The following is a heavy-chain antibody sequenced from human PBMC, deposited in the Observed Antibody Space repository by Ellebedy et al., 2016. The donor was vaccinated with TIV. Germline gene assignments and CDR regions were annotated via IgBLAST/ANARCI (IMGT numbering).Heavy chain of an antibody. CDR2: ISGSGGST. J-gene: IGHJ4*02. V-gene: IGHV3-23*01. D-gene: IGHD3-9*01. CDR3: AKGEKTIRYFDY. Sequence: GESLKISCAASGFTFSSYAMSWVRQAPGKGLEWVSAISGSGGSTYYADSVKGRFTISRDNSKNTLYLQMNSLRAEDTTVYYCAKGEKTIRYFDYWGQGTLVTVSS. CDR1: GFTFSSYA.